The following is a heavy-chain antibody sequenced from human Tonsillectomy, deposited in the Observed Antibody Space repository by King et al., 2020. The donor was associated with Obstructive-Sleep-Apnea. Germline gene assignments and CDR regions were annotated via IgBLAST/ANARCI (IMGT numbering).Heavy chain of an antibody. CDR1: GFTFNNAW. D-gene: IGHD2-2*02. CDR3: TTSKSGYTFS. J-gene: IGHJ5*02. Sequence: VQLVESGGGLVEPGGSLRLSCAASGFTFNNAWMSWVRQAPGKGLEWVGRIKSKTEGGTTDYPAPVKGSFTISRDDSKNTLYLQMSCLRSEDTAVYYCTTSKSGYTFSWGQGTLVTVSS. CDR2: IKSKTEGGTT. V-gene: IGHV3-15*01.